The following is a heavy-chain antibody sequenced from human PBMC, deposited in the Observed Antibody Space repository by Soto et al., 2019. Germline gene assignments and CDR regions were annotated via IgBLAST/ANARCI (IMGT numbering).Heavy chain of an antibody. V-gene: IGHV1-18*01. CDR2: INVYNGNT. CDR1: GYTFTNYG. D-gene: IGHD3-10*01. J-gene: IGHJ5*02. Sequence: ASVKVSCTASGYTFTNYGISWVRYAPGQGLEWMGWINVYNGNTKYAQKVQGRVTMTTDTSTSTAYMELRSLRSDDTAVYYCARGVGSGSYYNQYNWFDPWGQGTLVTVS. CDR3: ARGVGSGSYYNQYNWFDP.